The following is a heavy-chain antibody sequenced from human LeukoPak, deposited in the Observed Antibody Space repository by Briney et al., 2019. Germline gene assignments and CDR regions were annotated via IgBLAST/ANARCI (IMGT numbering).Heavy chain of an antibody. CDR3: ARLYYYSSSGYGALKY. D-gene: IGHD3-22*01. CDR1: GFIFNSFW. J-gene: IGHJ4*02. Sequence: PPGGSLRLSCAASGFIFNSFWMSWVRQAPGRGLEWVANIKEDGSEIYYVDSVKGRFTISRDNAKNSLYLQMNSLRAEDTALYYCARLYYYSSSGYGALKYWGQGTLVTVSS. CDR2: IKEDGSEI. V-gene: IGHV3-7*01.